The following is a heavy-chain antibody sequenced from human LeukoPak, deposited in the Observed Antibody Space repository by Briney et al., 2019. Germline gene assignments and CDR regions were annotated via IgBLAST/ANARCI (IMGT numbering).Heavy chain of an antibody. CDR3: ASSKEQRLYYYYYYMDV. D-gene: IGHD6-25*01. V-gene: IGHV3-21*01. CDR1: GFTFSSYS. Sequence: PGGSLRLSCAASGFTFSSYSMTWVRQAPGKGLEWVSSISSSSSYIYYADSVKGRFTLSRDNAKNSLYLQMNSLRAEDTAVYYCASSKEQRLYYYYYYMDVWGKGTTVTVSS. CDR2: ISSSSSYI. J-gene: IGHJ6*03.